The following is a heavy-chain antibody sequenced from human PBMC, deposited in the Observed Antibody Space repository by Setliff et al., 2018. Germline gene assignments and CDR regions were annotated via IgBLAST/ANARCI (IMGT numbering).Heavy chain of an antibody. J-gene: IGHJ6*03. CDR2: ISGSGDNI. Sequence: GGSLRLSCAASGFTFSSLEMNWVRQAPGKGLEWISYISGSGDNIQYADSVRGRFTVSRDNARNSLYLQMNSRRGDDAAVYYCASDPSYASSLYYYLEVWGKGTTVTVSS. D-gene: IGHD6-13*01. V-gene: IGHV3-48*03. CDR1: GFTFSSLE. CDR3: ASDPSYASSLYYYLEV.